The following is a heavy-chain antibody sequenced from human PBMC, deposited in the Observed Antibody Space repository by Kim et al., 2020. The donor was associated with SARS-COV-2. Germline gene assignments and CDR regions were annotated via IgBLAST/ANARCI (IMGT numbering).Heavy chain of an antibody. J-gene: IGHJ4*02. CDR3: ARDRPTVLRFLEWLPSGVDY. CDR1: GFTFSSYS. V-gene: IGHV3-21*01. CDR2: ISSSSSYI. D-gene: IGHD3-3*01. Sequence: GGSLRLSCAASGFTFSSYSMNWVRQAPGKGLEWVSSISSSSSYIYYADSVKGRFTISRDNAKNSLYLQMNSLRAEDTAVYYCARDRPTVLRFLEWLPSGVDYWGQGTLVTVSS.